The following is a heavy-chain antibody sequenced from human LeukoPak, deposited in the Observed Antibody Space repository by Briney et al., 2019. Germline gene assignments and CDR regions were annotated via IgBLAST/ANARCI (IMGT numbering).Heavy chain of an antibody. CDR1: GGSFSGYY. V-gene: IGHV4-34*01. Sequence: SETLSLTCAVYGGSFSGYYWSWIRQPPGKGLEWIGEINHSGSTNYNPSLKSRITISVDTSKNQFSLKLSSVTAADTAVYYCARYYGSGSYPPSGYYYYMDVWGKGTTVTVSS. CDR2: INHSGST. D-gene: IGHD3-10*01. CDR3: ARYYGSGSYPPSGYYYYMDV. J-gene: IGHJ6*03.